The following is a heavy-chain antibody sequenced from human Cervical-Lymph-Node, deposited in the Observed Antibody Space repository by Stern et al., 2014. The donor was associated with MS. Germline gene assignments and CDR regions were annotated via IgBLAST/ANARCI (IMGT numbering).Heavy chain of an antibody. J-gene: IGHJ4*02. CDR1: GYTFTSYS. V-gene: IGHV1-46*01. CDR2: INPSGGST. D-gene: IGHD4-17*01. Sequence: QMQLVQSGAEVKKPGASVKVSCKASGYTFTSYSMHWVRQAPGQGLEWMGIINPSGGSTSYAQKFQGRGTMTRDTSTSTVYMELSSLRSEDTAVYYCAREDGDYGDYWGQGTLVTVSS. CDR3: AREDGDYGDY.